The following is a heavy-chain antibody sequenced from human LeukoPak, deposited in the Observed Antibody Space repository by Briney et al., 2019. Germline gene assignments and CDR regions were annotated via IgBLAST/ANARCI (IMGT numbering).Heavy chain of an antibody. Sequence: SETLSLTCTVSGGSISSSTHHWGWIRQPPGKGLEWIGSIFFSGSTYYNPSLKSRVTISVDTSKNQFSLRLSSVTAADTAVYYCARHGIDVLLKDYYFDYWGQGTRVTVSS. CDR1: GGSISSSTHH. J-gene: IGHJ4*02. CDR3: ARHGIDVLLKDYYFDY. CDR2: IFFSGST. V-gene: IGHV4-39*01. D-gene: IGHD3-16*01.